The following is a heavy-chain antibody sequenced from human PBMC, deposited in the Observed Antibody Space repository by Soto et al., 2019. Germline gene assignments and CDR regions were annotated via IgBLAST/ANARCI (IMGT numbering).Heavy chain of an antibody. Sequence: TSETLSLTCTVSGGSISSGGYYWSWIRQHPGKGLEWIGYIYYSGSTYYNPSLKSRVTISVDTSKNQFSLKLSSVTAADTAVYYCARELYTIQGNCFDPWGQGTLVTVSS. D-gene: IGHD3-3*01. CDR2: IYYSGST. V-gene: IGHV4-31*03. CDR1: GGSISSGGYY. CDR3: ARELYTIQGNCFDP. J-gene: IGHJ5*02.